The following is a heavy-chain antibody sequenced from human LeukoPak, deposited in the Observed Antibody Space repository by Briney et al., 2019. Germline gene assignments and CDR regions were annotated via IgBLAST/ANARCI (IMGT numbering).Heavy chain of an antibody. CDR1: GYTFTSYG. CDR3: ARTNILLYGDQTNWFDP. J-gene: IGHJ5*02. V-gene: IGHV1-18*01. Sequence: ASVKVSCKASGYTFTSYGISWVRQAPGQGLEWMGWISAYNGNTNYAQKLQGGVTMTTDTSTSTAYMELRSLRSDDTAVYYCARTNILLYGDQTNWFDPWGQGTLVTVSS. D-gene: IGHD4-17*01. CDR2: ISAYNGNT.